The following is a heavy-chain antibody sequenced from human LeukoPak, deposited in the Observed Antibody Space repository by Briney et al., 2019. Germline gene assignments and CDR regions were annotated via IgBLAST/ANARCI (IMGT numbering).Heavy chain of an antibody. V-gene: IGHV3-21*01. D-gene: IGHD4-23*01. Sequence: PGGSLRLSCAASGFTFSSYSMNWVRQAPGKGLEWVPSISSSSNYIYYADSVKGRFTISRDNAKNSLWLQMNSLRAEDTAVYNCARGEGDSGGNFVGDYWGQGTLVTVSS. CDR3: ARGEGDSGGNFVGDY. CDR2: ISSSSNYI. J-gene: IGHJ4*02. CDR1: GFTFSSYS.